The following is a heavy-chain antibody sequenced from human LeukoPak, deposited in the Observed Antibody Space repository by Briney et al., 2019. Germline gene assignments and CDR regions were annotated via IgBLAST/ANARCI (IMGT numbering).Heavy chain of an antibody. J-gene: IGHJ4*02. Sequence: GRSLRLSCAASGFTFSSYAMHWVRQAPGKGLEWVAVISYDGSNKYYADSVKGRFTISRDNSKNTLYLQMNSLRAEDTALYYCAKESGSSLDYWGRGTLVTVSS. V-gene: IGHV3-30-3*01. CDR2: ISYDGSNK. CDR3: AKESGSSLDY. CDR1: GFTFSSYA. D-gene: IGHD1-26*01.